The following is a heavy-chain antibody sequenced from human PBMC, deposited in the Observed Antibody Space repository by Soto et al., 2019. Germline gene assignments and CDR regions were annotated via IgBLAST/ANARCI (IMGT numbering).Heavy chain of an antibody. CDR1: GGSISSGDYY. CDR2: IYYSGST. D-gene: IGHD3-10*01. J-gene: IGHJ5*02. V-gene: IGHV4-30-4*01. Sequence: QVQLQESGPGLVKPSQTLSLTCTVSGGSISSGDYYWSWIRQPPGKGLEWIGYIYYSGSTYYNPSLKSRVTISVDTSKNQFSLKLSSVTAADTAVYYCARERALWFGTGWFDPWGQGTLVTVSS. CDR3: ARERALWFGTGWFDP.